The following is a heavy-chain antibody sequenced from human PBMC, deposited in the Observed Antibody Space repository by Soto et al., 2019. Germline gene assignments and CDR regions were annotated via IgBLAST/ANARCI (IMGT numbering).Heavy chain of an antibody. V-gene: IGHV1-2*02. Sequence: GXSVKGSCTAFGYPFTGYFMHWVRQAPGQGLEWLGWINPNSGATKYAQKFQGRVTLTRDTSINTAYMEMSMLRSDDTAVYYCARGGGTILAPLPWGQGTLVTVSS. CDR1: GYPFTGYF. J-gene: IGHJ4*02. CDR3: ARGGGTILAPLP. CDR2: INPNSGAT. D-gene: IGHD3-3*01.